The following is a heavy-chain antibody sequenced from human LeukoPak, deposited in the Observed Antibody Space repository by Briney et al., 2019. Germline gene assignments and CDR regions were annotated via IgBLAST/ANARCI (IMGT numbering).Heavy chain of an antibody. Sequence: SETLSLTCTVSGGSISSYYWSWIRQPPGKGLEWIGYIYYSGSTNYNPSLKGRVTISVDTSKNQFSLKLSSVTAADTAVYYCARVTIAAAGPVIDYWGQGTLVTVSS. V-gene: IGHV4-59*01. CDR1: GGSISSYY. J-gene: IGHJ4*02. CDR3: ARVTIAAAGPVIDY. D-gene: IGHD6-13*01. CDR2: IYYSGST.